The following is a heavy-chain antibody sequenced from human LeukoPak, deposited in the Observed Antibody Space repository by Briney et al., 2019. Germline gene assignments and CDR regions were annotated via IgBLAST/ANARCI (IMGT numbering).Heavy chain of an antibody. D-gene: IGHD2-2*02. V-gene: IGHV4-4*07. CDR2: ICTSGST. J-gene: IGHJ4*02. CDR3: ASGPAAIVD. Sequence: PSGTLCLTCAASGVSISRYDWSWIRQAAGKGLEWIGCICTSGSTKYNPYLKSRVTISVDKSKNQFSLKLRSLTAADTAVYFCASGPAAIVDWGQGTLVTVSS. CDR1: GVSISRYD.